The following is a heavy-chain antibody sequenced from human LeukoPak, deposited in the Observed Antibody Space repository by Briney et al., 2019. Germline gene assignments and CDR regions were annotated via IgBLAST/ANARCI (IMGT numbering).Heavy chain of an antibody. Sequence: QPGRSLRLSCAASGFTFSSYAMHWVRQAPGKGLEWVAVISYDGSNKYYADSVKGRFTISRDNSKNTLYLQMNSLRAEDTAVYYCARPVVPAAKGDYWGQGTLVTVSS. J-gene: IGHJ4*02. V-gene: IGHV3-30*01. CDR2: ISYDGSNK. CDR1: GFTFSSYA. CDR3: ARPVVPAAKGDY. D-gene: IGHD2-2*01.